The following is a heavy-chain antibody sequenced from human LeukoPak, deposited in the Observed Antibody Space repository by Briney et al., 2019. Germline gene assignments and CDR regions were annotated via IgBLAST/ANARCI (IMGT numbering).Heavy chain of an antibody. V-gene: IGHV3-74*01. D-gene: IGHD3-10*01. CDR2: IEGDGSST. CDR1: GFAFSRYW. J-gene: IGHJ4*02. CDR3: ARDPSAFAGYFDF. Sequence: GGSLRLSCAASGFAFSRYWMHWVRQAPGKGLVWVSRIEGDGSSTTYADYVRGRFTISRDNAKNTLYLQMNSLRAEDTAVYFCARDPSAFAGYFDFWGQGTLVTASS.